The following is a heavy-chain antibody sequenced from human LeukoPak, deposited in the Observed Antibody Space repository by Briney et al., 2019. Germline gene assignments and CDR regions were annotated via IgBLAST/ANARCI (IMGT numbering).Heavy chain of an antibody. V-gene: IGHV3-64*01. D-gene: IGHD6-13*01. J-gene: IGHJ4*02. CDR3: ARLDSSSWSFDY. Sequence: GGSLRLSCAASGFTFSSYAMHWVRQAPGKGLEYVSAISSNGGSTYYANSVKGRFTISRDNSKNTLYLQMGSLRAEDMAVYYCARLDSSSWSFDYWGQGTLVTVSS. CDR1: GFTFSSYA. CDR2: ISSNGGST.